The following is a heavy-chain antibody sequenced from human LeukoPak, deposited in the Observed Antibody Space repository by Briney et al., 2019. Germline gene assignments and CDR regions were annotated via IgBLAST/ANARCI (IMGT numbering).Heavy chain of an antibody. V-gene: IGHV4-30-4*07. Sequence: SETLSLTCAVSGGSLSSGGYSWNWIRQPPGRGLEWIGYIYYSGSTYYNPSLKSRVTISVDTSKNQFSLKLSSVTAADTAVYYCARGRYYDGSGFSWGQGTLVTVSS. CDR1: GGSLSSGGYS. CDR3: ARGRYYDGSGFS. D-gene: IGHD3-22*01. CDR2: IYYSGST. J-gene: IGHJ5*02.